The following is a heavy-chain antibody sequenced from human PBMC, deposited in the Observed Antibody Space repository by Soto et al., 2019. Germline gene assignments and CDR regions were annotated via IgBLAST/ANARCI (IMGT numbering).Heavy chain of an antibody. CDR1: GGSITNNY. CDR2: SYYSGST. V-gene: IGHV4-59*08. Sequence: SETLSLTCTVSGGSITNNYWSWIRQSPGKGLEWIGCSYYSGSTSYDPSLRSRVTISIDTSKTQFSLRLRSVTAADTAVYYCARRQNWNNLFDTWGQGTLVTVSS. J-gene: IGHJ5*02. CDR3: ARRQNWNNLFDT. D-gene: IGHD1-1*01.